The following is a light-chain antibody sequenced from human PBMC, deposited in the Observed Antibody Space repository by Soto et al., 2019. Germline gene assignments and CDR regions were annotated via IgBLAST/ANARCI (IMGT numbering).Light chain of an antibody. CDR3: QQYHNWPLT. CDR2: GAY. CDR1: QSVINSY. V-gene: IGKV3-20*01. Sequence: EVVLTQSPGTLSLSSGERATLSCRASQSVINSYLAWYQQKPGQAPRLLLYGAYNRATGIPDGFSGSGSGTEFTLTISSLQSEDFAIYYCQQYHNWPLTFGGGTKVEIK. J-gene: IGKJ4*01.